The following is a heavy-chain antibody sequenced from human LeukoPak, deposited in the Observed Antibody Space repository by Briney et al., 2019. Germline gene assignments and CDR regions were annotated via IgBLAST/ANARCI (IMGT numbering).Heavy chain of an antibody. V-gene: IGHV1-69*05. CDR1: GGTFSSYA. Sequence: ASVKVSCKASGGTFSSYAISWVRQAPGQGLEWMGGIILIFGTANYAQKFQGRVTITTDESTSTAYMELSSLRSEDTAVYYCARGFTMVREYAFDIWGQGTMVTVSS. D-gene: IGHD3-10*01. CDR2: IILIFGTA. CDR3: ARGFTMVREYAFDI. J-gene: IGHJ3*02.